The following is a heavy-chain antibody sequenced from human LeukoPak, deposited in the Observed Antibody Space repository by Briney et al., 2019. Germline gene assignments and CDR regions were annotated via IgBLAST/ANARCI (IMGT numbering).Heavy chain of an antibody. CDR3: ARDPTDWWSRSGWNFDL. CDR2: ITTSSTLI. Sequence: GGTLRLSCVASAFTFSSYSMNWVRQAPGKGLEWVSSITTSSTLIYYADSVKGRFTISRDNAKNSLYLQMNSLRAEDTAVYYCARDPTDWWSRSGWNFDLWGRGTLVTV. D-gene: IGHD2-8*02. J-gene: IGHJ2*01. CDR1: AFTFSSYS. V-gene: IGHV3-21*01.